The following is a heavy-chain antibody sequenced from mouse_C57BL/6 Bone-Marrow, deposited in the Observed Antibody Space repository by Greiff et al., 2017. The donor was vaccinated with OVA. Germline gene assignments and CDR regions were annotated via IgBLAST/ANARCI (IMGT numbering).Heavy chain of an antibody. Sequence: QVQLQQSGPELVKPGASVKISCKASGYAFSSSWMNWVKQRPGKGLEWIGRIYPGDGDTNYNGKFKGKATLTADKSSSTAYMQLSSLTSEASAVYSCAICLFFHFDSGGQATSLPVSS. CDR3: AICLFFHFDS. D-gene: IGHD1-1*01. J-gene: IGHJ2*02. CDR1: GYAFSSSW. V-gene: IGHV1-82*01. CDR2: IYPGDGDT.